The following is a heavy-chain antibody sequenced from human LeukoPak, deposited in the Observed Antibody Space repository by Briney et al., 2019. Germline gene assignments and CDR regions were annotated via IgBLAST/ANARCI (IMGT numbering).Heavy chain of an antibody. Sequence: GGSLRLSCAASGFTFSSYAMSWVRQAPGKGLEWVSAISGGGGSTYYADSVKGRFTISRDNSKNTLYLQMNSLRAEDTAVYYCTKGARSSGWSPWGQGTLVTVSS. CDR2: ISGGGGST. CDR1: GFTFSSYA. J-gene: IGHJ5*02. D-gene: IGHD6-19*01. CDR3: TKGARSSGWSP. V-gene: IGHV3-23*01.